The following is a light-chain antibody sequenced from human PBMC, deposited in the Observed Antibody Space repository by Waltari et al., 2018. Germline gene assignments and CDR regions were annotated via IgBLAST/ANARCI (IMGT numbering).Light chain of an antibody. CDR1: QSLVHSNGNTY. Sequence: QSASISCRSSQSLVHSNGNTYLNWFHQRPGQSPRRLIYLVSNRDSGVPARFSGSGSDTDFTLKINRVEAEDVGIYYCLQGTHWPPHTFGQGTKVEI. CDR2: LVS. J-gene: IGKJ2*01. V-gene: IGKV2-30*02. CDR3: LQGTHWPPHT.